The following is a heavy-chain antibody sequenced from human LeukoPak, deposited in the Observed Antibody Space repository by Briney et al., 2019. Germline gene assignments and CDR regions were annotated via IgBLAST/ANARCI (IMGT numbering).Heavy chain of an antibody. V-gene: IGHV4-34*01. CDR3: ERGPGGMITFGGVIVIRRKAYYFDY. D-gene: IGHD3-16*02. J-gene: IGHJ4*02. CDR1: GGSFSGYY. CDR2: INHSGST. Sequence: SETLSLTCAVYGGSFSGYYWSWIRQPPGKGLEWIGEINHSGSTNYNPSLKSRVTISVDTSKNQFSLKLSSVTAADTAVYYCERGPGGMITFGGVIVIRRKAYYFDYWGQGTLVTVSS.